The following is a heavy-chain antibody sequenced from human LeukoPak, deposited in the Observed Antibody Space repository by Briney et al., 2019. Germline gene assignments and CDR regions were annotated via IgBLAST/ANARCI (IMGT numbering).Heavy chain of an antibody. CDR2: IYPGDSDT. D-gene: IGHD2-2*01. J-gene: IGHJ6*02. CDR3: ARLGYCSSASCYYGMDV. CDR1: GYTFTSHW. V-gene: IGHV5-51*01. Sequence: GESLQISCQGSGYTFTSHWIGWVRQLPGKGLEWMGIIYPGDSDTRYSPSFQGQVTISADKSISTAYLQWGSLKASDTAIYYCARLGYCSSASCYYGMDVWGQGTTVTVSS.